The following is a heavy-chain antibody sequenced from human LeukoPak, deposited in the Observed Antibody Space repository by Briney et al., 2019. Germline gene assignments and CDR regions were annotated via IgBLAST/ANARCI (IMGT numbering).Heavy chain of an antibody. J-gene: IGHJ5*02. D-gene: IGHD2-2*02. CDR1: GFTFSSNW. CDR3: AKSQPSAISWFDP. Sequence: GGSLRLSCAASGFTFSSNWMTWVRQAPGKGLEWVANINPDGSEKNYVDSVKGRFTTSRDNAKNSLFLQMDSLRAEDTAVYYCAKSQPSAISWFDPWGQGTLVTVSS. CDR2: INPDGSEK. V-gene: IGHV3-7*01.